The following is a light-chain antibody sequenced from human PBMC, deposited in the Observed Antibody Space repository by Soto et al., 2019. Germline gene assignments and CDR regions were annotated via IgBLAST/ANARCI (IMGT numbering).Light chain of an antibody. Sequence: EIGMSRWPANLYGYPGERVTLSCRASQFVSSRLAWYQQRPGQVPRLLIYDTSTRAPGISARFSGSGSGTEFTRTISTLQSEDFAVYYCQESVQWPPAMLGYGTQV. V-gene: IGKV3-15*01. CDR3: QESVQWPPAM. CDR1: QFVSSR. J-gene: IGKJ1*01. CDR2: DTS.